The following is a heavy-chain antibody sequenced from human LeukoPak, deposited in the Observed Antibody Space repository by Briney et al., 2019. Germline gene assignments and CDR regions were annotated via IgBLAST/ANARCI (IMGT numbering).Heavy chain of an antibody. CDR1: GGSISSGGYY. CDR2: IYYSGST. CDR3: GRHNYCDSTKCPLDH. Sequence: PSETLSLTCTVSGGSISSGGYYWSWIRQHPGKGLEWIGYIYYSGSTYYNPSLKSRVTISVDTSKNQFSLKLSSVTAADTAVYYCGRHNYCDSTKCPLDHWGQGTLVTVSS. J-gene: IGHJ4*02. D-gene: IGHD2/OR15-2a*01. V-gene: IGHV4-31*03.